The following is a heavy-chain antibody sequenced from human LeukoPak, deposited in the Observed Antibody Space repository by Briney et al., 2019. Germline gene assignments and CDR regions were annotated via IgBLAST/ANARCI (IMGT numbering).Heavy chain of an antibody. J-gene: IGHJ4*02. V-gene: IGHV3-7*03. Sequence: PGGCLRLSCAASGFTFSTYWMSWVPQAPGTGREWVANIKQDGSEKYYVDSVKGRFTISRDNAKNSLYLQMNSLRAEDTAVYYCQAEASTVAGTVYWGQGTLVTVSS. CDR2: IKQDGSEK. CDR1: GFTFSTYW. CDR3: QAEASTVAGTVY. D-gene: IGHD6-19*01.